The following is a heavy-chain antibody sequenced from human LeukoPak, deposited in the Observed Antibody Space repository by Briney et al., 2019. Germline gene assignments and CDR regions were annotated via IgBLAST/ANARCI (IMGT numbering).Heavy chain of an antibody. CDR3: ARSVQYYYDS. CDR1: GYTFTSHG. J-gene: IGHJ4*02. D-gene: IGHD3-22*01. V-gene: IGHV1-18*01. CDR2: ISANSGNT. Sequence: GASVKVSCKPSGYTFTSHGISWVRQAPGHGLEWMGWISANSGNTNYSQKFQGRFTLTTDTSTSTAYMELRSLRSDDTAVYYCARSVQYYYDSWGQGTQVTVSP.